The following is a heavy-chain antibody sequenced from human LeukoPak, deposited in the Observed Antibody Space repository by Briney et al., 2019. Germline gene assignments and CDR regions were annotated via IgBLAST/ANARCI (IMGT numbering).Heavy chain of an antibody. V-gene: IGHV3-30*03. CDR3: ARWNDYGDYGGDY. D-gene: IGHD4-17*01. CDR1: GFTFSSYD. Sequence: GGSLRLSCAASGFTFSSYDMHWVRQAPGKGLEWVAVISYDGGNKYYADSVKGRFTISRDNSKNTLYLQVNSLRAEDTAVYYCARWNDYGDYGGDYWGQGTLVTVSS. CDR2: ISYDGGNK. J-gene: IGHJ4*02.